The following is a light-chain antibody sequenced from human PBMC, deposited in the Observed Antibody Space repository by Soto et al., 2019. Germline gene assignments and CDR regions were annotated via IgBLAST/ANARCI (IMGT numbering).Light chain of an antibody. J-gene: IGKJ2*01. CDR3: QQYGSSPYT. Sequence: EIVMTQSPGTLSLSPGERATLSCRASQSVSSSYLAGYQQKPGQAPRLLIYGASSRATGIPDRFSGSGSGTDFTLTFSRLEPEDFAVYYCQQYGSSPYTFGQGTKLEIK. CDR1: QSVSSSY. CDR2: GAS. V-gene: IGKV3-20*01.